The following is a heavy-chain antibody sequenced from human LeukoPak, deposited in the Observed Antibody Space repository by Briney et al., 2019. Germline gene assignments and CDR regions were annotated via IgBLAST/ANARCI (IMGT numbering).Heavy chain of an antibody. CDR1: GFTFSSFS. J-gene: IGHJ5*02. D-gene: IGHD6-13*01. CDR2: INSDSRTI. CDR3: ASRSINWYRGGTWFDP. Sequence: PGGSLRLSCAASGFTFSSFSMNWARQAPGKGLEWLSYINSDSRTIYYADSVEGRFTISRDNAKNSLYLQMNSLRVEDTAVYYCASRSINWYRGGTWFDPWGQGTLVTVSS. V-gene: IGHV3-48*04.